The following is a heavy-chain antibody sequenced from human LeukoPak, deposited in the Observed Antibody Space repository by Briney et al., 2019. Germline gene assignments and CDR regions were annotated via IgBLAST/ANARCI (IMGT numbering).Heavy chain of an antibody. V-gene: IGHV1-69*06. CDR1: GGTFSSYA. J-gene: IGHJ4*02. D-gene: IGHD5-18*01. CDR2: IIPIFGTA. Sequence: ASVKVSCKASGGTFSSYAISWVRQAPGQGLEWMGGIIPIFGTANYAQKFQGRVTITADKSTSTAYMELSSLRSEDTAVYYCARGQRIQLWLGGSYYFDYWGQGTLVTVSS. CDR3: ARGQRIQLWLGGSYYFDY.